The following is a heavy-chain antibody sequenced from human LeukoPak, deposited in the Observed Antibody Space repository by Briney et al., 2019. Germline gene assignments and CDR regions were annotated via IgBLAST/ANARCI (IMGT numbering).Heavy chain of an antibody. J-gene: IGHJ4*02. CDR3: AKNQGGEFDY. V-gene: IGHV3-48*04. Sequence: PGGSLRLSCAASGFTFSSYSMNWVRQAPGKGLEWVSYISSSSSTIYYADSVKGRFTISRDNAKNSLYLQMNSLRAEDTAVYYCAKNQGGEFDYWGQGTLVTVSS. D-gene: IGHD3-10*01. CDR1: GFTFSSYS. CDR2: ISSSSSTI.